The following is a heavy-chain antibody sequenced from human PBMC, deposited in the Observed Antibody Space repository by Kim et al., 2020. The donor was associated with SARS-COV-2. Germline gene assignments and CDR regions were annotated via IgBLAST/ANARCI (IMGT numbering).Heavy chain of an antibody. D-gene: IGHD7-27*01. CDR3: TTYWGSFFASYWYFDL. V-gene: IGHV3-15*01. CDR2: IKSKTDGGTT. CDR1: GFTFSNAW. Sequence: GGSLRLSCAASGFTFSNAWMSWVRQAPGKGLEWVGRIKSKTDGGTTDYAAPVKGRFTISRDDSKNTLYLQMNSLKTEDTAVYYCTTYWGSFFASYWYFDLWGRGTLVTVSS. J-gene: IGHJ2*01.